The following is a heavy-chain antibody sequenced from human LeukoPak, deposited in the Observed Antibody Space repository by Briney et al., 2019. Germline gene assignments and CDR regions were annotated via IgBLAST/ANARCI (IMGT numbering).Heavy chain of an antibody. V-gene: IGHV4-59*12. D-gene: IGHD1-26*01. CDR3: AREEGSGSYFDY. CDR1: GGSISSYY. J-gene: IGHJ4*02. CDR2: IYYSGST. Sequence: PSETLSLTCTVSGGSISSYYWSWIRQPPGKGLEWIGYIYYSGSTNYNPSLKSRVTMSVDTSKNQFSLKLSSVTAADTAVYYCAREEGSGSYFDYWGQGTLVTVSS.